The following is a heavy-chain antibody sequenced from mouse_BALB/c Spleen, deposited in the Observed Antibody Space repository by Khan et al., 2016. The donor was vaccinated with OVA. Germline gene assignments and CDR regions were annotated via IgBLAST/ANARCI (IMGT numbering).Heavy chain of an antibody. CDR3: ARSQLLLLYAMDY. J-gene: IGHJ4*01. CDR1: GYSFTGYY. Sequence: LVKTGASVKISCKTSGYSFTGYYMHWVKQSHGKSLEWIGYISCYNGATTYNQKFKGKATFTVDTSSSTAYMQFNSLTSEDSAVYYCARSQLLLLYAMDYWGQGTSVTVSS. V-gene: IGHV1S34*01. D-gene: IGHD2-12*01. CDR2: ISCYNGAT.